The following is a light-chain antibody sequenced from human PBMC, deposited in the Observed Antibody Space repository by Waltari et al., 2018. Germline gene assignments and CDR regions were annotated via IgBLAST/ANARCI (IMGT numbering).Light chain of an antibody. V-gene: IGKV3-15*01. CDR1: QSVSSN. J-gene: IGKJ3*01. CDR3: QQYNNWPRT. CDR2: GAS. Sequence: EIVMTRSPATLSVSPGERATLSCRASQSVSSNLAWYQQKPGQAPRLLIYGASTRATGIPARFSGSGSVTEFTLTISSLQSEDFAVYYCQQYNNWPRTFGPGTKVDIK.